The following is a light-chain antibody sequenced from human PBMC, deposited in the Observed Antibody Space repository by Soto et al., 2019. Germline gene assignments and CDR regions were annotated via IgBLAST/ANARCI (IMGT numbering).Light chain of an antibody. J-gene: IGLJ3*02. CDR3: CSYVRSSTDGV. CDR1: SSDVGSYNL. V-gene: IGLV2-23*02. Sequence: QSALTQPASVSGSPGQSITISCTGTSSDVGSYNLVSWYQQHPGKAPKLMIYEVSKRPSGVSNRFSGSKSGNTASLTISGLQAEDEADYYCCSYVRSSTDGVFGGGTQLTVL. CDR2: EVS.